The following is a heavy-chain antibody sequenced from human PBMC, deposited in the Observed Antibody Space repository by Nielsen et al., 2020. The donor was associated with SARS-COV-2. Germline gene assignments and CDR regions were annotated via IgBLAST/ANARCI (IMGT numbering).Heavy chain of an antibody. CDR1: GDPISHYF. Sequence: SETLSLTCAVSGDPISHYFWTWIRQRPGKGLEWIGDMHYRGSTNYNPSLKSRVTISVDTSKNQFSLKLTSVTAADTAIYYCARDQSIGIYDYWGQGSLVTVSS. J-gene: IGHJ4*02. V-gene: IGHV4-59*01. CDR3: ARDQSIGIYDY. CDR2: MHYRGST. D-gene: IGHD5-12*01.